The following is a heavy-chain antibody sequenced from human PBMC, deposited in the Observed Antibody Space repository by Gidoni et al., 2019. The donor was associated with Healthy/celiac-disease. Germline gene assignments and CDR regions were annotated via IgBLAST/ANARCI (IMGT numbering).Heavy chain of an antibody. CDR2: IYPGDSDT. J-gene: IGHJ5*02. V-gene: IGHV5-51*01. CDR3: ARGFAVVVPAATSSWFDP. CDR1: GYSFTSYW. Sequence: EVQLVQSGAEVKKPGESLKLSCTGSGYSFTSYWIGGVRQMPGKGLEWMGIIYPGDSDTRYSPSFQGQVTISADKSISTAYLQWSSLKASDTAMYYCARGFAVVVPAATSSWFDPWGQGTLVTVSS. D-gene: IGHD2-2*01.